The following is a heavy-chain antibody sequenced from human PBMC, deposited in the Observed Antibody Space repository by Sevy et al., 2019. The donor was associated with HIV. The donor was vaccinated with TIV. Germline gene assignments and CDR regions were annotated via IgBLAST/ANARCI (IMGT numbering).Heavy chain of an antibody. J-gene: IGHJ3*02. Sequence: GGSLRLSCAASAFSLSNYYMTWVRQAPGKGLEWVANIKQGGNEQFYLESVKGRFTISRDDSKNSVYMKMTRLRAEDTAVYYCSRQGVIYDDDGRDRDDAFDIWGLGKMVSASS. CDR2: IKQGGNEQ. CDR3: SRQGVIYDDDGRDRDDAFDI. V-gene: IGHV3-7*01. D-gene: IGHD3-22*01. CDR1: AFSLSNYY.